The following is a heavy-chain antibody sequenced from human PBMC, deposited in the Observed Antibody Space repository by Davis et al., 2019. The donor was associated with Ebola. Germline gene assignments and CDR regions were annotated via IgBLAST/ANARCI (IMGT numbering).Heavy chain of an antibody. V-gene: IGHV3-30*02. Sequence: PGGSLRLSCAASGFTFSSYGMHWVRQAPGKGLEWVAFIRYDGSNKYYADSVKGRFTISRDNSKNTLYLQMSSLKTEDTAIYYCTRLDYGMDVWGQGTTVTVSS. CDR2: IRYDGSNK. J-gene: IGHJ6*02. CDR1: GFTFSSYG. CDR3: TRLDYGMDV.